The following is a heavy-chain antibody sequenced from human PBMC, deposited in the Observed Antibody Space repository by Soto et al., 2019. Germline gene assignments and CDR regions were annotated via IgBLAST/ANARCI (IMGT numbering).Heavy chain of an antibody. CDR1: GGSFSGYY. CDR2: INHSGST. Sequence: QVQLQQWGAGLLKPSETLSLTCAVYGGSFSGYYWSWIRQPPGKGLEWIGEINHSGSTNYNPSLKSRVTISVDTSKNQFSLKLSSVTAADTAVYYCARVEYYYGSGSYYYYYYGMDVWGQGTTVTVSS. CDR3: ARVEYYYGSGSYYYYYYGMDV. V-gene: IGHV4-34*01. J-gene: IGHJ6*02. D-gene: IGHD3-10*01.